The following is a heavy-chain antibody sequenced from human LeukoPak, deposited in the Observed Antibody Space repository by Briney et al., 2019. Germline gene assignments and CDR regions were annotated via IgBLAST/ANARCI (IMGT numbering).Heavy chain of an antibody. V-gene: IGHV3-21*01. CDR2: ISSSSSYI. CDR3: ARENGVVVAATGFDY. J-gene: IGHJ4*02. D-gene: IGHD2-15*01. CDR1: GFTFSSYW. Sequence: GGSLRLSCAASGFTFSSYWMSWVRQAPGKGLEWVSSISSSSSYIYYADSVKGRFTISRDNAKNSLYLQMNSLRAEDTAVYYCARENGVVVAATGFDYWGQGTLVTVSS.